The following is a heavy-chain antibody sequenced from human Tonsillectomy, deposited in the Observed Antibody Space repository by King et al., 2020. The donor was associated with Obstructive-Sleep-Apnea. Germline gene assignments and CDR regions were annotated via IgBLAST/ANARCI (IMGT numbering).Heavy chain of an antibody. CDR3: ARGAHDYLDAFDI. CDR1: GGSISSSSYY. Sequence: QLQESGPGLVKPSETLSLTCTVSGGSISSSSYYWGWIRQPPGKGLEWIGSIYYSGSTFYNLTLKSRVTISVDTSKHQFSLNLSSVTASDTAVYYCARGAHDYLDAFDIWGQGTMVTVSS. J-gene: IGHJ3*02. V-gene: IGHV4-39*07. D-gene: IGHD4-11*01. CDR2: IYYSGST.